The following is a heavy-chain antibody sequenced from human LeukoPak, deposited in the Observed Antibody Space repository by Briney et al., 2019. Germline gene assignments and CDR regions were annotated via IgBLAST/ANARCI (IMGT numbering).Heavy chain of an antibody. CDR2: IKQDGSEK. V-gene: IGHV3-7*01. D-gene: IGHD6-13*01. Sequence: GGSLRLSCAASGFTFSNYWMSWVRQAPGKGLEWVANIKQDGSEKYYVDSVKGRFTISRDNAKNSLYLQMNSLRAEDTAVYYCARDLAASVDNWGQGTLVTVSS. J-gene: IGHJ4*02. CDR3: ARDLAASVDN. CDR1: GFTFSNYW.